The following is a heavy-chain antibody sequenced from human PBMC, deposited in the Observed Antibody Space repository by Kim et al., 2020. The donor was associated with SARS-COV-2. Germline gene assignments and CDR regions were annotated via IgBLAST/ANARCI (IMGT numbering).Heavy chain of an antibody. CDR3: ANQHDYGDYGFMDV. J-gene: IGHJ6*02. CDR1: GGSINSSSYY. CDR2: IYYSGNT. Sequence: SETLSLTCTVSGGSINSSSYYWGWIRQPPGKGLEWIGNIYYSGNTHYNPSLKSRVTISIDTSKNYFSLRLTSVTAADTAVYYCANQHDYGDYGFMDVWGQGTTVTVSS. V-gene: IGHV4-39*07. D-gene: IGHD4-17*01.